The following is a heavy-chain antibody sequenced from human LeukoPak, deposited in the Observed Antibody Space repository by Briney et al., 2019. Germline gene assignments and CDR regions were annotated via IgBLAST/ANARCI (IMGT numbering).Heavy chain of an antibody. J-gene: IGHJ5*02. Sequence: PSETLSLTCTVSGGSMTNSTYYWGWIRQPPGKGLEWIGSIYYSGSTYYNPSFKSRITISVDTSKNQFSLKLNSVTAADTAVYYCARNRYYYGSGNYGVPNWFDPWGQGTLVTVSS. CDR3: ARNRYYYGSGNYGVPNWFDP. CDR2: IYYSGST. D-gene: IGHD3-10*01. CDR1: GGSMTNSTYY. V-gene: IGHV4-39*01.